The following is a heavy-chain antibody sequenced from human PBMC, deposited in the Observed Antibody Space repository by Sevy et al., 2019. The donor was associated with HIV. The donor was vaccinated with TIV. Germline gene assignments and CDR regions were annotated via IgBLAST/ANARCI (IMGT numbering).Heavy chain of an antibody. D-gene: IGHD6-13*01. CDR2: IYYSGIT. V-gene: IGHV4-59*01. CDR1: GDSISSYY. Sequence: SETLSLTCTVSGDSISSYYWSWIRQPPGKGLEWIGYIYYSGITDYNPPLKSRVTISVDTSKNQFSLKLNSVTAADTAVYYCARAIAAPRGMDVWGQGTTVTVSS. CDR3: ARAIAAPRGMDV. J-gene: IGHJ6*02.